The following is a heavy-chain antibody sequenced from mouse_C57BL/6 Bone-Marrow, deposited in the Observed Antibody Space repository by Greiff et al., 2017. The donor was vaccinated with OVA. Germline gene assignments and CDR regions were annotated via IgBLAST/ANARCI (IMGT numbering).Heavy chain of an antibody. Sequence: VQLQQSGAELVRPGASVKLSCTASGFNIKDYYMHWVKQRPEQGLEWIGRIDPEDGDTEYAPKFQGKATMTADTSSNTAYLQLRSLTSEDTAVYYCTIFYSNPWYFDVWGTGTTVTVSS. CDR2: IDPEDGDT. D-gene: IGHD2-5*01. V-gene: IGHV14-1*01. J-gene: IGHJ1*03. CDR3: TIFYSNPWYFDV. CDR1: GFNIKDYY.